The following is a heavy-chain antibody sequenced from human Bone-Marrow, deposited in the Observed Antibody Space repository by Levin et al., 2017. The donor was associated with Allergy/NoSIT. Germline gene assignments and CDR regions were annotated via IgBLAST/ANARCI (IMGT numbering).Heavy chain of an antibody. CDR3: ANSDAVWGLGAY. CDR2: VSSSGVST. D-gene: IGHD3-16*01. Sequence: PGGSLRLSCAASGFTFSSSAMTWVRQAPGKGLEWVSAVSSSGVSTFYADAVKGRFTISRDNSKNTLFLHMDSLRAEDTAVYYCANSDAVWGLGAYWGQGALVTVSS. J-gene: IGHJ4*02. CDR1: GFTFSSSA. V-gene: IGHV3-23*01.